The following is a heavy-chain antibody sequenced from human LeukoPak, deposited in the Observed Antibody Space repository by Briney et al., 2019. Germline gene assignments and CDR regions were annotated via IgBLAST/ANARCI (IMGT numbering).Heavy chain of an antibody. D-gene: IGHD2-2*02. CDR1: GFTFSSYS. V-gene: IGHV4-30-4*08. CDR2: IYYSGST. CDR3: ARIYCSSTSCYNENWFDP. J-gene: IGHJ5*02. Sequence: LRLSCAASGFTFSSYSMNWVRQAPGKGLEWIGYIYYSGSTYYNPSLKSRVTISVDTSKNQFSLKLSSVTAADTAVYYCARIYCSSTSCYNENWFDPWGQGTLVTVSS.